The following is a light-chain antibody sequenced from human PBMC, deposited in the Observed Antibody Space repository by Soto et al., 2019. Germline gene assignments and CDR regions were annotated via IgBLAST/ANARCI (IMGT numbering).Light chain of an antibody. Sequence: QSVLTQPASVSGSPGQSITISCTGTSSDVGGYDFVSWYQHHPGTPPKLIIYEVTHRPSGVSHRFSGSKSASTASLTISGLQVEDEADYSCGSYSSTTTREVFGTGTKVTVL. CDR1: SSDVGGYDF. V-gene: IGLV2-14*01. J-gene: IGLJ1*01. CDR3: GSYSSTTTREV. CDR2: EVT.